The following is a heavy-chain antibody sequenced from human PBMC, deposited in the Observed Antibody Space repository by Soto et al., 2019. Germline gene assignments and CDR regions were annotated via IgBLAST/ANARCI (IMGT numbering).Heavy chain of an antibody. D-gene: IGHD3-3*01. J-gene: IGHJ6*02. CDR2: ISPNSGDT. CDR3: ARGYDFGSGPQGPSGMDV. V-gene: IGHV1-2*02. Sequence: ASVKVSCKASGYTFTGYYLHWVRQAPGQGLEWMGWISPNSGDTNYAQKFQGRVTMTRDTSFSTTYMELSRLRSDDTAVYYCARGYDFGSGPQGPSGMDVWGQGPTVTASS. CDR1: GYTFTGYY.